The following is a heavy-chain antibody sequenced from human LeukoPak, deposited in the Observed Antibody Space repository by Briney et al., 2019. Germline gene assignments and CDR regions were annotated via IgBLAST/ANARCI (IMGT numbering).Heavy chain of an antibody. CDR3: AKFFRSSGGYFDY. CDR1: GFTFSSYA. Sequence: GGSLRLSCAASGFTFSSYAMGWVRQAPGKGLEWVSAISGSGGSTYYADSVKGRFTISRDNSKNTLYLQMNSLRAEDTAVYYCAKFFRSSGGYFDYWGQGTLVTVSS. V-gene: IGHV3-23*01. CDR2: ISGSGGST. D-gene: IGHD6-19*01. J-gene: IGHJ4*02.